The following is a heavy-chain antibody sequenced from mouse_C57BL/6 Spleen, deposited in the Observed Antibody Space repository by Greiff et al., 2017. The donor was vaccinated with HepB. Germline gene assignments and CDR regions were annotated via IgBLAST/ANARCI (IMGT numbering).Heavy chain of an antibody. J-gene: IGHJ4*01. Sequence: QVQLQQPGAELVMPGASVKLSCKASGYTFTSYWMHWVKQRPGQGLEWIGEIDPSDSYTNYNQKFKGKSTLTVDKSSSTAYMQLSSLTSEDSAVYYCARSGFGGYYYAMDYWGQGTSVTVSS. CDR1: GYTFTSYW. CDR3: ARSGFGGYYYAMDY. D-gene: IGHD1-1*02. CDR2: IDPSDSYT. V-gene: IGHV1-69*01.